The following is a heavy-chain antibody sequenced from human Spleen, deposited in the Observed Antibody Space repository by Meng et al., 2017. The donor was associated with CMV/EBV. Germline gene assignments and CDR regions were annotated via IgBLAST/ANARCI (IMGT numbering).Heavy chain of an antibody. Sequence: SGSNFRNYSVHWVRQAPGQGLGWMGWINPKRGATNYAQKFQGRVTMAGDTSINTAYMELSSLRSDDTAVYFCAREDCSSSSCYLFDYWGPGTLVTVSS. CDR3: AREDCSSSSCYLFDY. J-gene: IGHJ4*02. CDR2: INPKRGAT. CDR1: GSNFRNYS. V-gene: IGHV1-2*02. D-gene: IGHD2-2*01.